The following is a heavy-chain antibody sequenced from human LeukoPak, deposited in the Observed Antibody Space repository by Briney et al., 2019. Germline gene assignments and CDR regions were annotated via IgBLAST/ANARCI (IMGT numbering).Heavy chain of an antibody. D-gene: IGHD4-17*01. CDR1: GFMFSSYG. CDR2: IRYDGSKK. J-gene: IGHJ3*02. Sequence: GGSLRLSCAASGFMFSSYGMHWVRQAPGKGLEWVTFIRYDGSKKYYADSVKGRFTISRDNSRNTVSLQMNSLRVEDTAVFYCAKSHDGDPKEGAFDIWGQGTMVTVSS. V-gene: IGHV3-30*02. CDR3: AKSHDGDPKEGAFDI.